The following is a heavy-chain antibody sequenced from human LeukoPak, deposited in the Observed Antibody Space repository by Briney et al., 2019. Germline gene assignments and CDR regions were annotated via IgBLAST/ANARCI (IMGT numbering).Heavy chain of an antibody. J-gene: IGHJ4*02. V-gene: IGHV3-7*01. CDR1: GFTFSSYW. CDR2: IKQDGSEK. Sequence: PGGSLRLSCAASGFTFSSYWMSWVRQAPGKGLEWVANIKQDGSEKYYVDSVKGRFTISRDNAKNSLYLQMNSLRAEDTAVYYCARDPGFLEWLFDYWGQGTLVTVSS. CDR3: ARDPGFLEWLFDY. D-gene: IGHD3-3*01.